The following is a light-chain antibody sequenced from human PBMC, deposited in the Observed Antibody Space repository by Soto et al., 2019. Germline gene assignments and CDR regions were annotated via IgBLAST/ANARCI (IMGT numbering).Light chain of an antibody. CDR2: GAS. CDR3: QQRSDWPPIT. J-gene: IGKJ5*01. Sequence: ELTQSPGTLSLSPGERGTLSCRASQSVSSSHLAWYQQQPRQAPRLLIYGASSRATGIPDTFSGSGSGTDFTLPISRLEPADFAVYYCQQRSDWPPITFGQVTRLEIK. V-gene: IGKV3D-20*02. CDR1: QSVSSSH.